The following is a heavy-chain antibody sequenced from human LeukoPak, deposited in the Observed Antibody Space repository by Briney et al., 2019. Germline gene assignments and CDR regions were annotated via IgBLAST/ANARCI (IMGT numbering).Heavy chain of an antibody. Sequence: SETLSLTCTVSGGSISSGSYYWSWIRQPAGKGLEWIGRIYTSGSTNYNPSLKSRVTISVDTSKNQFSLKLSSVTAADTAVYYCARKAGYYYGSGDYWGQGTLVTVSS. D-gene: IGHD3-10*01. CDR2: IYTSGST. V-gene: IGHV4-61*02. J-gene: IGHJ4*02. CDR1: GGSISSGSYY. CDR3: ARKAGYYYGSGDY.